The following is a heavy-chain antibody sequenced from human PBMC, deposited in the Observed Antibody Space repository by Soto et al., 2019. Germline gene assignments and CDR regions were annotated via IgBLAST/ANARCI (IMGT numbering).Heavy chain of an antibody. CDR1: GFTFSDYY. CDR2: ISRSSGSTT. CDR3: ARGHWQLEL. D-gene: IGHD6-13*01. Sequence: QVQLVESGGGLVKPGGALRLSCAASGFTFSDYYMSWIRQAPGKGLEWVSYISRSSGSTTYYADSMKGRSTISRDNAKNSLYLQMNSLGAEDTAVYYCARGHWQLELWGHGTLVTVSS. J-gene: IGHJ5*02. V-gene: IGHV3-11*01.